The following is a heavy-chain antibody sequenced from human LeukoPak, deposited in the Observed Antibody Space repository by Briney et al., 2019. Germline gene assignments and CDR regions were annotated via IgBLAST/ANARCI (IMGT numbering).Heavy chain of an antibody. D-gene: IGHD1-1*01. V-gene: IGHV4-34*01. J-gene: IGHJ4*02. CDR2: INHSGST. CDR1: GGSFSGYY. Sequence: PSETLSLTCAVYGGSFSGYYWSWIRQPPGKGLEWIGEINHSGSTNYNPSLKSRVTISVDTSKNQFSLKLSSVTAADTAVYYCARHRPRRYNWTPFDYWGQGTLVTVSS. CDR3: ARHRPRRYNWTPFDY.